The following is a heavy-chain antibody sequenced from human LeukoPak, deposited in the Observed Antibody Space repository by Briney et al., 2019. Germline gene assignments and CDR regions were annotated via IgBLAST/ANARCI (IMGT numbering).Heavy chain of an antibody. CDR2: ISSSSSTI. V-gene: IGHV3-48*04. J-gene: IGHJ4*02. CDR1: GFTFSSYS. CDR3: ARGPPDIVVVVAATLDY. Sequence: GGSLRLSRAASGFTFSSYSMNWVGQAPGKGLEWVSYISSSSSTIYYADSVKGRFTISRDNAKNSLYLQMNSLRAEDTAVYYCARGPPDIVVVVAATLDYWGQGTLVTVSS. D-gene: IGHD2-15*01.